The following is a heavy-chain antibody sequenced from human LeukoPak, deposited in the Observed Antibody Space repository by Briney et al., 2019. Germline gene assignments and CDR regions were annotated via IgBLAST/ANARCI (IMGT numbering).Heavy chain of an antibody. CDR2: IYYSGST. V-gene: IGHV4-31*03. CDR1: GGSISSGGYY. Sequence: SETLSLTCTVSGGSISSGGYYWSWIRQHPGKGLEWIGYIYYSGSTYYNPSLKSRVTISVDTSKNQFSLKLSSVTAADTAVYYCARDGDSSGYLYWGQGTLVTVSS. CDR3: ARDGDSSGYLY. J-gene: IGHJ4*02. D-gene: IGHD3-22*01.